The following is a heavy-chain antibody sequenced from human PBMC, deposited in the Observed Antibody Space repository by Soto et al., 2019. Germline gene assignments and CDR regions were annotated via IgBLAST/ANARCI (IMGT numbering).Heavy chain of an antibody. CDR3: AKSLSSAKSASRYFDL. Sequence: VGSLRLSCAASGFTFSSYAMSWVRQAPGKGLEWVSAISGSGGSTYYADSVKGRFTISRDNSKNTLYLQMNSLRAEDTAVYYCAKSLSSAKSASRYFDLWGRGTLVTVSS. CDR1: GFTFSSYA. D-gene: IGHD6-25*01. CDR2: ISGSGGST. V-gene: IGHV3-23*01. J-gene: IGHJ2*01.